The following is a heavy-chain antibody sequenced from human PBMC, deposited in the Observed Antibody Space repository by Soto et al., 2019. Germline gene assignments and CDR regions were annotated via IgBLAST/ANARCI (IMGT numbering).Heavy chain of an antibody. CDR3: ARAVTWGLDV. CDR2: ISRSSTGI. D-gene: IGHD3-10*01. Sequence: EVQLVESGGGLVQPGGSLRLSCAASGFTFSLYSMSWVRQAPGKGLGWVSYISRSSTGIHYADSVKGRFTISRDDVTNPMDLQMNSLRDGDTAVYDCARAVTWGLDVWGQGTTVSISS. J-gene: IGHJ6*01. V-gene: IGHV3-48*02. CDR1: GFTFSLYS.